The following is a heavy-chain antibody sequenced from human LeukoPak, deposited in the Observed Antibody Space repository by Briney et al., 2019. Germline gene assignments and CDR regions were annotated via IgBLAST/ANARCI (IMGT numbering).Heavy chain of an antibody. V-gene: IGHV3-23*01. Sequence: GGSLRLSCAASGFTFSNYAMSWVRQAPGKGLEWVSTISGGGFGTYYADSVKGRFTISRDNAKNSLYLQMNSLRAEDTAVYYCARGGWDDAFDIWGQGTMVTVSS. CDR1: GFTFSNYA. CDR2: ISGGGFGT. CDR3: ARGGWDDAFDI. D-gene: IGHD1-26*01. J-gene: IGHJ3*02.